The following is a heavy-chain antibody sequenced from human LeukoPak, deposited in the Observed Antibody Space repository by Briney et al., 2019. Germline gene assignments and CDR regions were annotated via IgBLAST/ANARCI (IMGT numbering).Heavy chain of an antibody. Sequence: GGSLRLSCAASGFPFTTYAMSWVRQAPGKGLEWVSAISGRGGRTYYADSVKGRFTISRDNSENTLYLQMNRLRADDTAIYYCAKSTWFDYFDYWGQGTLVTVSS. D-gene: IGHD3-9*01. CDR2: ISGRGGRT. CDR3: AKSTWFDYFDY. CDR1: GFPFTTYA. V-gene: IGHV3-23*01. J-gene: IGHJ4*02.